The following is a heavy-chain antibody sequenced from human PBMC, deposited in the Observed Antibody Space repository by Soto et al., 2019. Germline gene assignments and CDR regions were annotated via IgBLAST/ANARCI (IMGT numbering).Heavy chain of an antibody. D-gene: IGHD6-19*01. CDR3: ARDGYSSGWYLH. CDR2: IYYSGST. CDR1: GGSVSSGSYY. Sequence: SETLSLTCTVSGGSVSSGSYYWSWIRQPPGKGLEWIGYIYYSGSTNYNPSLKSRVTISVDTSKNQFSLKLSSVSAVDTAVYYCARDGYSSGWYLHWGQGTLVTVSS. V-gene: IGHV4-61*01. J-gene: IGHJ4*02.